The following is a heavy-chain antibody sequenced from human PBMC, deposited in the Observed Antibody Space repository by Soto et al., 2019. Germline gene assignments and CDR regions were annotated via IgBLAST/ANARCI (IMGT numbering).Heavy chain of an antibody. Sequence: QVQLVESGGGVVQPGRSLRLSCAASGFTFSSYGMHWVRQAPGKGLEWVAVIWFDGSNKYYADSVKGRFTISRDNSKNMMYLQMKSLRAEDTAIYYCARDLDVWSGYYLFDYWGQGTLVTVSS. J-gene: IGHJ4*02. D-gene: IGHD3-3*01. CDR1: GFTFSSYG. CDR2: IWFDGSNK. CDR3: ARDLDVWSGYYLFDY. V-gene: IGHV3-33*01.